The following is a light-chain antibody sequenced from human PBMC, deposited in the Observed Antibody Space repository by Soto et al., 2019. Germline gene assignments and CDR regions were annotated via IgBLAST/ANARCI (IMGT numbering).Light chain of an antibody. CDR3: SSYAGSNKSV. J-gene: IGLJ1*01. CDR1: SSDVGRYNF. Sequence: QSALTQPASVSGSPGQSITISCTGTSSDVGRYNFVSWYQQHPGKAPKLMIYEVSNRPSGVSNRFSGSKSGNTASLTISGLQAEDEADYYCSSYAGSNKSVFGTGTKLTVL. CDR2: EVS. V-gene: IGLV2-14*01.